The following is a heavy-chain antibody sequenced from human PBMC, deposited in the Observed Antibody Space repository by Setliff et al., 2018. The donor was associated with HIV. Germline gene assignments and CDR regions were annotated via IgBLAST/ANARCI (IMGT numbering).Heavy chain of an antibody. D-gene: IGHD6-13*01. CDR2: ISAYNGNT. V-gene: IGHV1-18*01. Sequence: GASVKVSCKASGYTFTSYGISWVRQAPGQGLEWMGWISAYNGNTNYAQKLQGRVTMTTDTSTSTAYMELRSLRSDDTAVYYCARDRAGRYRIAAAGTDVFDYWGKGTLVTVSS. J-gene: IGHJ4*02. CDR3: ARDRAGRYRIAAAGTDVFDY. CDR1: GYTFTSYG.